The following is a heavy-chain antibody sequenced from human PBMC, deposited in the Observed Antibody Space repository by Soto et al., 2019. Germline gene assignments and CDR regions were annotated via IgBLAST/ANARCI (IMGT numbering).Heavy chain of an antibody. D-gene: IGHD3-10*01. CDR1: GGSISRYY. V-gene: IGHV4-59*08. J-gene: IGHJ4*02. Sequence: SETLSLTCTVSGGSISRYYWSGIRQPPGKGLEWIGYIYYSGSTNYNPSLKSRVTISVDTSKNQFSLKLSSLTAADTAGYYCAISLIMVRRVLIDYRGQGPVGTRS. CDR3: AISLIMVRRVLIDY. CDR2: IYYSGST.